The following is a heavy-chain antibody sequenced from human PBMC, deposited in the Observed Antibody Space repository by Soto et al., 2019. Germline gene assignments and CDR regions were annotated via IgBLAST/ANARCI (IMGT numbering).Heavy chain of an antibody. Sequence: SETLSLTCAVYGGSLSGYYWSWIRQPPGKGLEWIGEINHSGSTNYNPSLKSRVTISVDTSKNQFSLKLSSVTAADTAVYYCARSPPSYSSGYYFRPNWFDPWGQRTLVTVSS. V-gene: IGHV4-34*01. CDR2: INHSGST. CDR3: ARSPPSYSSGYYFRPNWFDP. J-gene: IGHJ5*02. D-gene: IGHD3-22*01. CDR1: GGSLSGYY.